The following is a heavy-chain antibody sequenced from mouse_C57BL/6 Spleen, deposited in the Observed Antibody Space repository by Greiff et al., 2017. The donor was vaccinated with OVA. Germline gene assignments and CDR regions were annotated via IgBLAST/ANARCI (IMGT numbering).Heavy chain of an antibody. D-gene: IGHD1-1*01. CDR2: INYDGSST. J-gene: IGHJ2*01. CDR1: GFTFSDYY. V-gene: IGHV5-16*01. Sequence: DVKLVESEGGLVQPGSSMKLSCTASGFTFSDYYMAWVRQVPEKGLEWVANINYDGSSTYYLDSLKSRFIISRDNAKNILYLQMSSLKSEDTATYYCARDHYGSSFDYWGQGTTLTVSS. CDR3: ARDHYGSSFDY.